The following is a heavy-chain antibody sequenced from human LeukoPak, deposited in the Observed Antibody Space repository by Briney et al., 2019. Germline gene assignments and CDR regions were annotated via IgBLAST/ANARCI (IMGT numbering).Heavy chain of an antibody. V-gene: IGHV3-48*01. D-gene: IGHD2-15*01. CDR2: ISSSGSAI. J-gene: IGHJ4*02. Sequence: GGSLRLSCAASGFPLSSHSINWVRQAPGKGLEWVSYISSSGSAIYYVDSVKGRFTVSRDNAKNSLFLQMNSPRAEDTAVYYCVRVKGSYFDYWGQGALVTVSS. CDR1: GFPLSSHS. CDR3: VRVKGSYFDY.